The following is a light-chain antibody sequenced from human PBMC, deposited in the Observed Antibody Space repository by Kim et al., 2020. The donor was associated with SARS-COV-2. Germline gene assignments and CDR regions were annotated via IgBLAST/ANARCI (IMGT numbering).Light chain of an antibody. V-gene: IGLV2-11*01. Sequence: QPALTQPRSVSGSPGQSVTISCTGTSSDVGGYNSVSWYQQHSGKAPKVMIYDVNRRPSGVPDRFSGSKSGNTASLTISGLQAGDEADYYCCSYAGSYSYVFGTGTKVTVL. CDR2: DVN. CDR1: SSDVGGYNS. J-gene: IGLJ1*01. CDR3: CSYAGSYSYV.